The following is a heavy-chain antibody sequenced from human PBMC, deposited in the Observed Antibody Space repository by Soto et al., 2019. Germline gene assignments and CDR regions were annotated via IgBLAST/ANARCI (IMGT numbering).Heavy chain of an antibody. D-gene: IGHD3-10*01. V-gene: IGHV4-30-2*01. Sequence: QLRLQESGSGLVKPSQTLSLTCAVSGVSISTGGYSWTWIRQPLGKGLEWIGYIYQGGRTNYNPSLKSRVXXXAXXSKNQFALKLSSATAADTAVYYCARTHNIKRYGSWEGYFDSWGQGTLVTVSS. J-gene: IGHJ5*01. CDR3: ARTHNIKRYGSWEGYFDS. CDR2: IYQGGRT. CDR1: GVSISTGGYS.